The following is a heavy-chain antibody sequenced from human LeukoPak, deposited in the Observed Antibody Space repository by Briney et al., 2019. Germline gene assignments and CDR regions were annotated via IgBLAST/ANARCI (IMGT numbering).Heavy chain of an antibody. CDR1: GFTFSLYG. Sequence: GGSLRLSCAASGFTFSLYGIHWVRQAPGKGLEWVAFIQNDGSNKHYADSVKGRFTISRDNSKNTLYLQMNSLRPDDTAMYYCAKDRIVLVTATFDYWGQGTLVTVSS. J-gene: IGHJ4*02. V-gene: IGHV3-30*02. D-gene: IGHD2-21*02. CDR3: AKDRIVLVTATFDY. CDR2: IQNDGSNK.